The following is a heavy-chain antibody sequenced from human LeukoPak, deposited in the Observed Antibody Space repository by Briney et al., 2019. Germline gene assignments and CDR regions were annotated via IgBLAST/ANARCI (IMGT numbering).Heavy chain of an antibody. J-gene: IGHJ3*02. Sequence: SETLSLTCSVSGDSINNYYWNWIRQPRGKGLEWIGYIYYSGSTRYNPSLQSRVTMSIGTSKTQFSLKLDSVTAADTAVYYCARRLRLKNPGGDTFDIRGQGTVVTVSS. CDR1: GDSINNYY. V-gene: IGHV4-59*08. CDR3: ARRLRLKNPGGDTFDI. CDR2: IYYSGST. D-gene: IGHD5/OR15-5a*01.